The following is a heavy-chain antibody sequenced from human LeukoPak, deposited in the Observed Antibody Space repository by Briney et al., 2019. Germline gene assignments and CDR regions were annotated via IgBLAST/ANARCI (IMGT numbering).Heavy chain of an antibody. Sequence: GGSLRLSCAASGFTFRSYWMRWVRQAPGKGLEWVANIKQDGSEKNYVDSVKGRFTISRDNAQNSLYLQMNSLRAEDTAVYYCATFYSGNYNDFDYWGQGTLVTVSS. J-gene: IGHJ4*02. CDR2: IKQDGSEK. V-gene: IGHV3-7*01. D-gene: IGHD1-26*01. CDR1: GFTFRSYW. CDR3: ATFYSGNYNDFDY.